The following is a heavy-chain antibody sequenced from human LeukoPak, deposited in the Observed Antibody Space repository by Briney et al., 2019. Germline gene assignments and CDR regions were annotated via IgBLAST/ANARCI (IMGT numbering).Heavy chain of an antibody. J-gene: IGHJ5*02. CDR2: IYRGRT. V-gene: IGHV4-30-2*01. D-gene: IGHD4-17*01. CDR1: GDSISYESYY. Sequence: SETLSLTCAVSGDSISYESYYWNWIRQAPGKGPVRIGNIYRGRTRLNPSYTSRVAISVDMSKSQVSLSLTSVTAADTAIYYCAGEGEYGQSYSWGQGVLVVVSA. CDR3: AGEGEYGQSYS.